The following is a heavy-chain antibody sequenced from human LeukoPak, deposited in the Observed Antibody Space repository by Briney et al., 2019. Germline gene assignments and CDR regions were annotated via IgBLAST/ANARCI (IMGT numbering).Heavy chain of an antibody. CDR2: IYISGST. V-gene: IGHV4-4*07. CDR1: GGSISSYY. J-gene: IGHJ6*03. D-gene: IGHD2-21*02. Sequence: SETLSLTCTVSGGSISSYYWSWIRQPAGKGLEWIGRIYISGSTNYNPSLKSRVTMSLDTSKNQFSLKLSSVTAADTAVYYCARDQRRRVTAIGHGPREYNYYMDVWGKGTTVTMSS. CDR3: ARDQRRRVTAIGHGPREYNYYMDV.